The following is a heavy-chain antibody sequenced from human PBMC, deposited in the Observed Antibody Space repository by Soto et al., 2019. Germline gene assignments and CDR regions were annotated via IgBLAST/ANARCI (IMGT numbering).Heavy chain of an antibody. CDR3: ARGDRGDFDL. D-gene: IGHD7-27*01. J-gene: IGHJ3*01. CDR1: GFTFSYYW. Sequence: EVQLVESGGGLVQPGESLRLSCAASGFTFSYYWMHWVRQAPGKGLVWVSRIHSDGSSTTYADSVKGRFTISRDNARNTLYLQINSLRAEDTAVYYCARGDRGDFDLWGQGTVVTVSS. CDR2: IHSDGSST. V-gene: IGHV3-74*01.